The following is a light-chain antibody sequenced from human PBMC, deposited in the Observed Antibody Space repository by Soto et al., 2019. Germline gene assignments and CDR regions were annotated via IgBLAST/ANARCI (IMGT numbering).Light chain of an antibody. V-gene: IGKV1-16*01. CDR1: QGISNN. CDR3: QQYKSYPIS. Sequence: DIQMTQSPSSLSASVGDIVTFSCRASQGISNNLAWIQQKPGKVPRSLIYGASSLQSGVSSRFSGSGSGTDFTLTINNLQPEDFATYYGQQYKSYPISFGGGTTV. J-gene: IGKJ4*01. CDR2: GAS.